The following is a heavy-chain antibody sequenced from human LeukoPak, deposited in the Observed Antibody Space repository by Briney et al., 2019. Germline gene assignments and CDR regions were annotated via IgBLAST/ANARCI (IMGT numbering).Heavy chain of an antibody. CDR3: ARPSSYYDSSGLEN. V-gene: IGHV1-69*05. CDR1: GGTFSSYA. D-gene: IGHD3-22*01. CDR2: IIPIFGTA. Sequence: SVKVSCKASGGTFSSYAISWVRQAPGRGLEWMGGIIPIFGTANYAQKFQGRVTITTDESTSTAYMELSSLRSEDTAVYYCARPSSYYDSSGLENWGQGTLVTVS. J-gene: IGHJ4*02.